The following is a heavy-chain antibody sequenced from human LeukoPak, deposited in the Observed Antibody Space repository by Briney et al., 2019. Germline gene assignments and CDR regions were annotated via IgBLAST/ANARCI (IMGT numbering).Heavy chain of an antibody. CDR2: ISGSGGAT. Sequence: GGSLRLSCAASGFTFNTYGMSWVRQAPGKGLEWVSGISGSGGATYYADSVKGRFTISRDNSKNTLYLQMNSLRAEDTAVYYCAKVAEMATIGGLDYWGQGTLVTVSS. CDR1: GFTFNTYG. CDR3: AKVAEMATIGGLDY. D-gene: IGHD5-24*01. J-gene: IGHJ4*02. V-gene: IGHV3-23*01.